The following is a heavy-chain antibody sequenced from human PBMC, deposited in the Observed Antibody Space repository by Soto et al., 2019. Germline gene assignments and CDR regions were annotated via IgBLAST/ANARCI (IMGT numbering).Heavy chain of an antibody. CDR3: ARTSAAFWPPDY. CDR2: ISYDGSNK. CDR1: GFTFSSYA. D-gene: IGHD3-3*02. Sequence: QVQLVESGGGVVQPGRSLRLSCAASGFTFSSYAMHWVRQAPGKGLEWVAVISYDGSNKYYADSVKGRFTISRDNSKNTLYLQMNSLRAEDTAVYYCARTSAAFWPPDYWGQGTLVTVSS. J-gene: IGHJ4*02. V-gene: IGHV3-30-3*01.